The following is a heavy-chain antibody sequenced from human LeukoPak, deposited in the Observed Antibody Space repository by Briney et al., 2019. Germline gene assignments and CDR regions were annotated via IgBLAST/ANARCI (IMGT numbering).Heavy chain of an antibody. CDR1: GFTFSSYA. Sequence: PGGSLRLSCAVSGFTFSSYAMSWVRQAPGKGLEWVSAISGSGGSTYYADSVKGRFTISRDNSKNTLYLQMNSLRAEDTAVYYCAKPDYDFWSGYYTRPYYGMDVWGQGTTVTVSS. V-gene: IGHV3-23*01. J-gene: IGHJ6*02. D-gene: IGHD3-3*01. CDR2: ISGSGGST. CDR3: AKPDYDFWSGYYTRPYYGMDV.